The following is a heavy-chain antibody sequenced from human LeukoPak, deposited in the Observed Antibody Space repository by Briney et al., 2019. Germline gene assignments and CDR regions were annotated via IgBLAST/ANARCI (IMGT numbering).Heavy chain of an antibody. V-gene: IGHV3-21*01. CDR3: ARDLMSISSSWFYYYYGMDV. CDR1: GFTFSSYS. J-gene: IGHJ6*02. Sequence: PGGSLRLSCAASGFTFSSYSMNWVRQAPGKGLEWVSSISSSSSYIYYADSVKGRFTISRDNAKNSLYLQMNSLRAEDTAVYYCARDLMSISSSWFYYYYGMDVWGQGTTVTVSS. CDR2: ISSSSSYI. D-gene: IGHD6-13*01.